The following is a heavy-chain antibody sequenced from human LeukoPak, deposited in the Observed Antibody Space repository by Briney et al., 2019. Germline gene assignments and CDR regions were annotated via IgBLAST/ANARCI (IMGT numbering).Heavy chain of an antibody. D-gene: IGHD3-3*01. V-gene: IGHV4-34*01. Sequence: SETLSLTCAVYGGSFSGYYWSWIRQPPGKGLEWIGSIYYSGSTYYNPSLKSRVTISVDTSKNQFSLKLSSVTAADTAVYYCARQAYDFWSGYYTAAEYLQHWGQGTLVTVSS. CDR2: IYYSGST. CDR1: GGSFSGYY. CDR3: ARQAYDFWSGYYTAAEYLQH. J-gene: IGHJ1*01.